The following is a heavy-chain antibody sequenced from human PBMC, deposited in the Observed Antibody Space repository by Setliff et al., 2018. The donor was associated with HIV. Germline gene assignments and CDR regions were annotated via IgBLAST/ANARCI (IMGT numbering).Heavy chain of an antibody. V-gene: IGHV1-18*01. Sequence: ASVKVSCKASGYTFTSYGISWVRQAPGQGLEWMGWISAYNGNTNYAQKLQGRVTMTTDTSTSTAYMELRSLRSDDTAVYYCARDVLLWFGELLTNNYYYYGMDVWGQGTKVTVSS. CDR3: ARDVLLWFGELLTNNYYYYGMDV. D-gene: IGHD3-10*01. J-gene: IGHJ6*02. CDR1: GYTFTSYG. CDR2: ISAYNGNT.